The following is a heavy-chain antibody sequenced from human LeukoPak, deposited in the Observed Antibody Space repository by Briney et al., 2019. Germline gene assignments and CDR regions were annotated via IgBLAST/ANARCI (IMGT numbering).Heavy chain of an antibody. CDR2: ISGNSGTR. J-gene: IGHJ3*02. CDR1: GFTFDDFA. CDR3: ARDAGIEAAGSRAFDI. D-gene: IGHD6-13*01. Sequence: PGGSLRLSCAASGFTFDDFAMHWVRLAPGRGLEWVSGISGNSGTRGYAASVKGRLTSSRDNAKNSLYLQMNSLRAEDTAVYYCARDAGIEAAGSRAFDIWGQGTMVTVSS. V-gene: IGHV3-9*01.